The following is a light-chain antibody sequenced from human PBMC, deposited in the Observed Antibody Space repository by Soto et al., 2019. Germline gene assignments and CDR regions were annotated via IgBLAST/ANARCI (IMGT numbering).Light chain of an antibody. CDR1: SSNIGSNY. CDR2: RNN. Sequence: QSVLTQPPSASGTPGQRVTISCSGSSSNIGSNYVYWYQQIPGTAPKLLIYRNNQRPSGVPDRFSGSKSGTSASLAISGLRSEDEADYYCAAWDDSLSGLNYVFGTGTKVTVL. CDR3: AAWDDSLSGLNYV. V-gene: IGLV1-47*01. J-gene: IGLJ1*01.